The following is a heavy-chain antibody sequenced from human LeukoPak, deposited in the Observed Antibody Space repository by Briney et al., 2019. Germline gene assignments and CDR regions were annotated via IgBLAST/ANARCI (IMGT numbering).Heavy chain of an antibody. CDR1: GGSISSGSYY. CDR2: IYTSGST. Sequence: SQTLSLTCTVSGGSISSGSYYWSWIRQPAGKGLEWIGRIYTSGSTNYNPSLKSRVTISVDTSKNQFSLKPSSVTAADTAVYYCARDALLWFGELPFRGAFDIWGQGTMVTVSS. J-gene: IGHJ3*02. V-gene: IGHV4-61*02. D-gene: IGHD3-10*01. CDR3: ARDALLWFGELPFRGAFDI.